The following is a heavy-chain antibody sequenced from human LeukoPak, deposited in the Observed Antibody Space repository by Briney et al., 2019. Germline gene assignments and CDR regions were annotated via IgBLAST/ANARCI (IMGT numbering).Heavy chain of an antibody. V-gene: IGHV1-18*01. D-gene: IGHD5-18*01. J-gene: IGHJ5*02. CDR2: ISAYNGNT. CDR3: ARGGYSYGYGWFDP. CDR1: GYTFTSYG. Sequence: HRASVKVSCKASGYTFTSYGISWVRQAPGQGLEWMGWISAYNGNTNYAQKLQGRVTMTTDTSTSTAYMELRSLRSDDTAVYYCARGGYSYGYGWFDPWGQGTLVTVSS.